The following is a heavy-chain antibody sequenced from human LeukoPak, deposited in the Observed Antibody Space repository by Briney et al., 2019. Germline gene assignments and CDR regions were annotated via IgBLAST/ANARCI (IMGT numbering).Heavy chain of an antibody. J-gene: IGHJ4*02. CDR3: ARRRGLLLYYFDY. Sequence: TGGSVRLSCAASGFTFSSYAMHWVRQAPGKGLEWVAVISYDGSNKYYADSVKGRFTISRDNSKNTLYLQMNSLRAEDTAVYYCARRRGLLLYYFDYWGQGTLVTVSS. D-gene: IGHD3-16*01. CDR2: ISYDGSNK. V-gene: IGHV3-30*14. CDR1: GFTFSSYA.